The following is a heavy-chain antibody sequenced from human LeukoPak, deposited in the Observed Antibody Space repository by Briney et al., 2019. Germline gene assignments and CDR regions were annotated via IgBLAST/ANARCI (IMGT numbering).Heavy chain of an antibody. J-gene: IGHJ4*02. CDR3: ARGQYSSSPVFDF. D-gene: IGHD6-6*01. CDR1: GGSFSGYY. CDR2: INHSVST. Sequence: PSETLSLTCAVYGGSFSGYYWSWIRQPPGKGLEWIGEINHSVSTKYNPSLKSRVTISEDTSKHQFSLKLSSVTAADTAVYYCARGQYSSSPVFDFWGQGTLVTVSS. V-gene: IGHV4-34*01.